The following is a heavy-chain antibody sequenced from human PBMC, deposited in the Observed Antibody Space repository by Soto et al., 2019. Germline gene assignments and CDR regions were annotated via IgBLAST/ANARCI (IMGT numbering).Heavy chain of an antibody. CDR2: INHSGST. V-gene: IGHV4-34*01. J-gene: IGHJ4*02. CDR1: GGSFSGYY. CDR3: VRGGGGDWLLYARILAFDY. Sequence: QVQLQQWGAGLLKPSETLSLTCAVYGGSFSGYYWSWIRQPPGKALEWIGEINHSGSTNYNPSLKRRVPISVDTSKIQFYLKLSSVTAADTAVYYCVRGGGGDWLLYARILAFDYWGQGTLVTVSS. D-gene: IGHD3-9*01.